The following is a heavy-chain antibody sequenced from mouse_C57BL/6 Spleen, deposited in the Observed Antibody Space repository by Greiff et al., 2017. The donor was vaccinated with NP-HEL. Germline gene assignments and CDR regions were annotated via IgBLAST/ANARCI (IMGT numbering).Heavy chain of an antibody. Sequence: EVKLMESGAELVKPGASVKLSCTASGFNIKDYYMHWVKQRTEQGLEWIGRIDPEDGETKYAPKFQGKATITADTSSNTAYLQLSSLTSEDTAVYYCASYYGSRTPFAYWGQGTLVTVSA. D-gene: IGHD1-1*01. CDR1: GFNIKDYY. J-gene: IGHJ3*01. CDR2: IDPEDGET. V-gene: IGHV14-2*01. CDR3: ASYYGSRTPFAY.